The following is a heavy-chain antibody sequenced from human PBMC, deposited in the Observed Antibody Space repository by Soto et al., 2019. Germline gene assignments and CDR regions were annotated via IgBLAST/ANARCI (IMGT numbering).Heavy chain of an antibody. J-gene: IGHJ4*02. V-gene: IGHV1-3*01. CDR1: GYILTTYA. D-gene: IGHD2-2*01. Sequence: ASVKVSCKASGYILTTYAMHWVRQAPGQRLEWMGWIDAGNGNTKYSQKLQGRVTISRDTSASTVYVELSSLRSEDTTVFYCARVAACGRTSCPLDYWGQGTLVTVSS. CDR3: ARVAACGRTSCPLDY. CDR2: IDAGNGNT.